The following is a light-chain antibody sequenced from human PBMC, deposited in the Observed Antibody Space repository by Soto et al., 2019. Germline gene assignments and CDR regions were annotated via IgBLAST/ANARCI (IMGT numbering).Light chain of an antibody. CDR2: LNSDGSH. CDR1: SGHSTYA. Sequence: QPVLTQSPSASASRGASVKLTCTLSSGHSTYAIAWLQQQPEKGPRSLMKLNSDGSHSKGSGIPDRFSGSASGAERYLTISGLQPEDEADYYCQAWDTGIVVFGGGTKVTVL. J-gene: IGLJ2*01. CDR3: QAWDTGIVV. V-gene: IGLV4-69*01.